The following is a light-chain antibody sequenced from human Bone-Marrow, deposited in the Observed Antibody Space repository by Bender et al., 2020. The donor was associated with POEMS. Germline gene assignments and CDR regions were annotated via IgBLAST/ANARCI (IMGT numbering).Light chain of an antibody. Sequence: QSALTQPPSVSGSPGQSVTLSCTGTSSDVGSYNRVSWYQQSPGTAPKLIIHEVTNRPSGVPNRFSGSKSGSTASLTVSGLQTEDEADYYCGAYAGRNNWVFGGGAKLTV. J-gene: IGLJ3*02. V-gene: IGLV2-18*02. CDR3: GAYAGRNNWV. CDR2: EVT. CDR1: SSDVGSYNR.